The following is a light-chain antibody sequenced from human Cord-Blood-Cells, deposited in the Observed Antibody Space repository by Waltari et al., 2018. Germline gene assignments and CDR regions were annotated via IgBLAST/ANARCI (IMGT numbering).Light chain of an antibody. Sequence: EIVLTQSPATLSLSPGERATLSCRASQSVSSYLAWYQQKPGQAPRLLIYDASNRATGIPARFSVSGSGTDFTLTISSLEPEYFAVYYCQQRSNWPPITFGQGTRLEIK. CDR1: QSVSSY. V-gene: IGKV3-11*01. J-gene: IGKJ5*01. CDR2: DAS. CDR3: QQRSNWPPIT.